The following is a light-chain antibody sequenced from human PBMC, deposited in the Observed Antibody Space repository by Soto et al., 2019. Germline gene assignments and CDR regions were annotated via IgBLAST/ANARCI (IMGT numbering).Light chain of an antibody. CDR1: QSVSSN. J-gene: IGKJ5*01. CDR2: GAS. V-gene: IGKV3-15*01. Sequence: EIVTPQSPDTLSVSPGSRATLSCMASQSVSSNLAWYQQKPGQAPRLLIYGASTRATGIPARFSGSGSGTEFTLTISSLQSEDFAVYYCQQYNNGPPITFGQGTRLENK. CDR3: QQYNNGPPIT.